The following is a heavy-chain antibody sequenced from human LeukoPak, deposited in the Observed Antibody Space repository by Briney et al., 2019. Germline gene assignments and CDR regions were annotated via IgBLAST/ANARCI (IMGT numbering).Heavy chain of an antibody. CDR2: INHSGST. D-gene: IGHD5-18*01. J-gene: IGHJ3*02. V-gene: IGHV4-34*01. Sequence: SETLSLTCAVYGGSFSGYYWSWIRQPPGKGLEWIGEINHSGSTNYNPSLKSRVTISVDTSKNQFSLKLSSVTAADTAVYYCARGGGYSYGEERAFDIWGQGTMVTVSS. CDR1: GGSFSGYY. CDR3: ARGGGYSYGEERAFDI.